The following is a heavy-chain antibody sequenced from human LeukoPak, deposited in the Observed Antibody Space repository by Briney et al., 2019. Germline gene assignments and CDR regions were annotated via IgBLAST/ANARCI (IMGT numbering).Heavy chain of an antibody. CDR2: IYHSGST. V-gene: IGHV4-59*01. J-gene: IGHJ4*02. Sequence: SETLSLTCTVSGRSNSSYYWSWIRQPPGKGLEWIGYIYHSGSTNYNPSLRSRVTISVDTSKNQSSLNLKYVTAADTAVYYGARGYCSSSTCQYGDYWGQGTLVTVSS. D-gene: IGHD2-2*01. CDR1: GRSNSSYY. CDR3: ARGYCSSSTCQYGDY.